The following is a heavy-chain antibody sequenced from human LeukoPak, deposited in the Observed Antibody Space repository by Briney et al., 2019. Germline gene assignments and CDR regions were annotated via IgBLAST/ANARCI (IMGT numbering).Heavy chain of an antibody. CDR2: ISYDGSNK. CDR1: GFTFSSYV. CDR3: ARAGYDILTGYYYYFDY. J-gene: IGHJ4*02. Sequence: SGGSLRLSCAASGFTFSSYVMHWVRQAPGKGLEWVAVISYDGSNKYYADSVKGRFTISRDNSKNTLYLQMNSLRAEDTAVYYCARAGYDILTGYYYYFDYWGQGTLVTVSS. D-gene: IGHD3-9*01. V-gene: IGHV3-30-3*01.